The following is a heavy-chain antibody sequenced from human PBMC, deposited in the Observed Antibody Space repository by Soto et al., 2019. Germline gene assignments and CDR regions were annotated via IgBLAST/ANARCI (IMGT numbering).Heavy chain of an antibody. CDR3: ASRYCSGGSCSEDWFDP. D-gene: IGHD2-15*01. CDR2: INAGNGNT. V-gene: IGHV1-3*01. J-gene: IGHJ5*02. Sequence: QVQLVQSGAEVKKPGASVKVSCKASGYTFTSYAMHWVRQAPGQRLEWMGWINAGNGNTKYSQKFQGRVTITRDTSARTAYMELSSLRSEDTAVYYCASRYCSGGSCSEDWFDPWGQGTLVTVSS. CDR1: GYTFTSYA.